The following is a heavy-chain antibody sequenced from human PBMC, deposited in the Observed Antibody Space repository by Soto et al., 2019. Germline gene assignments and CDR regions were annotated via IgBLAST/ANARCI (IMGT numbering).Heavy chain of an antibody. Sequence: QVQLQESGPGRVKPSETLSLTCTVSGGSISSYYWSWIRQPPEKGLEWIGYIYYSGSTNYNPFLRSRVTMSVDTSKNQFSLKLSSVTAADTAVYYCARHLGFCSDGSCCPRFDPWGQGTLVTVCS. CDR3: ARHLGFCSDGSCCPRFDP. V-gene: IGHV4-59*01. CDR2: IYYSGST. J-gene: IGHJ5*02. CDR1: GGSISSYY. D-gene: IGHD2-15*01.